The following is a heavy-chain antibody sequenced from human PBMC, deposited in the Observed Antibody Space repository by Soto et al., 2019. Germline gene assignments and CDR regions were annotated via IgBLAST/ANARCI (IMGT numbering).Heavy chain of an antibody. CDR1: GFTFSHYG. CDR2: ISYDGSNK. J-gene: IGHJ4*02. V-gene: IGHV3-30*03. D-gene: IGHD1-26*01. CDR3: ARYSGKYQGPIDY. Sequence: QVQLVESGGSVVQPGWSLRLSCAASGFTFSHYGIHWVRQAPGKGLEWLAVISYDGSNKHYADSVKGRFTVSRDNSKNTLYLQMNSLRAEDTAVYFCARYSGKYQGPIDYWGQGTLVTVSS.